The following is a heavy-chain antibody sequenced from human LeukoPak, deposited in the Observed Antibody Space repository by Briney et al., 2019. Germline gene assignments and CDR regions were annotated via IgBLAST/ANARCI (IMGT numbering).Heavy chain of an antibody. V-gene: IGHV1-2*02. CDR1: GYTFTGYY. D-gene: IGHD3-9*01. CDR3: ARLYYDILTGSNTDY. J-gene: IGHJ4*02. CDR2: INPNSGGT. Sequence: ASVKVSCKASGYTFTGYYMHWVRQAPGQGLEWMGWINPNSGGTNYAQKFQGRVTMTRDTSISTAYMELSRLRSDDTAVYYCARLYYDILTGSNTDYWGQGTLVTVSS.